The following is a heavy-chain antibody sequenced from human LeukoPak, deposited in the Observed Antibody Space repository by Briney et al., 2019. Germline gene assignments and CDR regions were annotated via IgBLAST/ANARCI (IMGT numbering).Heavy chain of an antibody. V-gene: IGHV4-39*01. CDR1: GGSISSSSYY. CDR2: IYYSGST. CDR3: ARRSAYDFWSGYYPTPYWFDP. Sequence: SETLSLTCTVSGGSISSSSYYWGWIRQPPGKGLEWIGSIYYSGSTYYNPSLKSRVTISVDTSKNQFSLKLSSVTAADTAVYYCARRSAYDFWSGYYPTPYWFDPWGQGTLVTVSS. J-gene: IGHJ5*02. D-gene: IGHD3-3*01.